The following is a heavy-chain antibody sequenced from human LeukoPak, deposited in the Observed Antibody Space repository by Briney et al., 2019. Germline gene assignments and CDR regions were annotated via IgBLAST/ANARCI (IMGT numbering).Heavy chain of an antibody. Sequence: GASVKVSCKASGYTFTGYYMHWVRQAPGQGLEWMGWINPNSGGTNYAQKFQGRVTMTRDTSISTAYMELSRLRSDDTAVYYCARARWAYTASFDYWGQGTLVTVSP. CDR2: INPNSGGT. CDR1: GYTFTGYY. D-gene: IGHD3-16*01. V-gene: IGHV1-2*02. J-gene: IGHJ4*02. CDR3: ARARWAYTASFDY.